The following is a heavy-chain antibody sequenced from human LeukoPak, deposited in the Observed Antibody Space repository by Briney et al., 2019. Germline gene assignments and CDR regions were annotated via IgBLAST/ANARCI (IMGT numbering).Heavy chain of an antibody. J-gene: IGHJ4*02. V-gene: IGHV3-53*01. CDR3: PNLPRGNY. CDR1: GFTLSSNY. D-gene: IGHD3-10*01. Sequence: RRCLRPSCAASGFTLSSNYMTWDRQAPGKGLEWLAIIYSSGSTYYADSVKGRSPISGNNSKNTPSLHMDSLSSDDTALNYCPNLPRGNYWGQGTRVTV. CDR2: IYSSGST.